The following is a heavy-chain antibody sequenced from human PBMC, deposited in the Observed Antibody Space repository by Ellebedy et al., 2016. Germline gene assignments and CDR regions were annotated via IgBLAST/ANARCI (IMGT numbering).Heavy chain of an antibody. V-gene: IGHV3-15*01. CDR2: IKSKTDGGTT. D-gene: IGHD4-17*01. Sequence: GGSLRLSXAASGFTFSNAWMSWVRQAPGKGLEWVGRIKSKTDGGTTDYAAPVKGRFTISRDDSKNTLYLQMNSLKTEDTAVYYCTTGPSVTKYYYYGMDVWGQGTTVTVSS. CDR1: GFTFSNAW. J-gene: IGHJ6*02. CDR3: TTGPSVTKYYYYGMDV.